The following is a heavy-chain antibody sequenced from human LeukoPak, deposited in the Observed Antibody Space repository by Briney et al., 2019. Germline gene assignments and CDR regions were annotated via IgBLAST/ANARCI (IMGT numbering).Heavy chain of an antibody. CDR2: INPNSGGT. D-gene: IGHD1-26*01. CDR3: ARGGADYYYYYMDV. Sequence: VASLKVSSKASGYTFTGYYMHWVRQAPGQGLEWMGWINPNSGGTNYAQKFQGRVTMTRDTSISTAYMELSRLRSDDTAVYYCARGGADYYYYYMDVWGKGSTVTVSS. CDR1: GYTFTGYY. J-gene: IGHJ6*03. V-gene: IGHV1-2*02.